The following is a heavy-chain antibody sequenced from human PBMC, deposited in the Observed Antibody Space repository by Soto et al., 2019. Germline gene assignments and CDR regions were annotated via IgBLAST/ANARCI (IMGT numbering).Heavy chain of an antibody. CDR1: GGSISSSSYY. CDR2: IYYSGST. D-gene: IGHD2-21*02. CDR3: ARLEIVVVTAQYFDY. Sequence: QLQLQESGPGLVKPSETLSLTCTVSGGSISSSSYYWGWIRQPPGKGLEWIGSIYYSGSTYYNPSLKSRVTISVDTSKNQSPLKRSSGTAADTAVYYCARLEIVVVTAQYFDYWGQGTLVTVSS. J-gene: IGHJ4*02. V-gene: IGHV4-39*01.